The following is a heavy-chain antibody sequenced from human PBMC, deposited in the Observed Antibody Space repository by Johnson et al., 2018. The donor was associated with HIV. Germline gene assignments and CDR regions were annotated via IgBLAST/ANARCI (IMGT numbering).Heavy chain of an antibody. Sequence: VQLVESGGGLVQPGRSLRLSCAASGFTFSSYAMHWVRQAPGKGLEWVAVISYDGSNKYYADSVKGRFTISRDNSKNTLYLQMNSLRAEDTAVYYCAKLPYYYDSSGPLRGAFDIWGQGTMVTVSS. V-gene: IGHV3-30*18. CDR1: GFTFSSYA. CDR3: AKLPYYYDSSGPLRGAFDI. CDR2: ISYDGSNK. D-gene: IGHD3-22*01. J-gene: IGHJ3*02.